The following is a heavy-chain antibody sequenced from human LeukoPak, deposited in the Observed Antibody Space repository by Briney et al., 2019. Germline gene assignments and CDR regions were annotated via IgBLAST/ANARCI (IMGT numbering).Heavy chain of an antibody. CDR1: GFTFSTYP. V-gene: IGHV3-30*14. D-gene: IGHD3-9*01. Sequence: GGSLRLSCEASGFTFSTYPMHWVRQAPDKGLEWVAMISHHGSNEYYADSVKGRFTISRDNSKNTHYLQMNNPRVEDTAIYYCARVHDTTGYYHYFDSWGQGTLVTVSS. J-gene: IGHJ4*02. CDR3: ARVHDTTGYYHYFDS. CDR2: ISHHGSNE.